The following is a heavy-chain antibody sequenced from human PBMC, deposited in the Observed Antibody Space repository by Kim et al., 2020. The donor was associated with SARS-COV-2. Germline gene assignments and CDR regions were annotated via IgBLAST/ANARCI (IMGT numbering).Heavy chain of an antibody. V-gene: IGHV4-34*01. J-gene: IGHJ5*02. CDR3: ARGVRAATGWFDP. Sequence: NPPPKAEVTISVDTSKNQFSLKLSSVTAADTAVYYWARGVRAATGWFDPWGQGTLVTVSS. D-gene: IGHD6-25*01.